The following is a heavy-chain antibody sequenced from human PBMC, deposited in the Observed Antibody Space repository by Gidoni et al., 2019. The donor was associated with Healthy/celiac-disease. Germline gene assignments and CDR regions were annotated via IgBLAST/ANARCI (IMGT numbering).Heavy chain of an antibody. CDR3: ARRLRNWFDP. V-gene: IGHV1-8*01. D-gene: IGHD3-16*01. CDR2: T. J-gene: IGHJ5*02. Sequence: TGYAQKFQGRVTMTRNTSISTAYMELSSLRSEDTAVYYCARRLRNWFDPWGQGTLVTVSS.